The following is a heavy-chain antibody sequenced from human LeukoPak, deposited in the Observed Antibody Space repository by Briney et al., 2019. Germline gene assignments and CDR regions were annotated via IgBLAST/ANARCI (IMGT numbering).Heavy chain of an antibody. J-gene: IGHJ4*02. CDR3: TTDHELRYFDRLSHRIDY. Sequence: GGSLRLSCAASGFTFSNAWMSWVRQAPGKGLEWVGRIKSKTDGGTTDYAAPVKGRFIISRDDSKNTLYLQMNSLKTEDTAVYYCTTDHELRYFDRLSHRIDYWGQGTLVTVSS. V-gene: IGHV3-15*01. D-gene: IGHD3-9*01. CDR2: IKSKTDGGTT. CDR1: GFTFSNAW.